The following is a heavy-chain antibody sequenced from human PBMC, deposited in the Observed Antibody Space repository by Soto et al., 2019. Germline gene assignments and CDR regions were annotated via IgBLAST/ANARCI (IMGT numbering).Heavy chain of an antibody. CDR2: IRSKTDSYAT. V-gene: IGHV3-73*01. CDR3: TRLLPAGSDLYYGLDV. D-gene: IGHD6-19*01. Sequence: GGSLILSCAASGFTFSASAVHWVRQASGKGLEWVGRIRSKTDSYATASAASVKGRFTFSRDDSKNTAYLQMDSLRSEDTAVYYCTRLLPAGSDLYYGLDVWGQGTTVTVSS. J-gene: IGHJ6*02. CDR1: GFTFSASA.